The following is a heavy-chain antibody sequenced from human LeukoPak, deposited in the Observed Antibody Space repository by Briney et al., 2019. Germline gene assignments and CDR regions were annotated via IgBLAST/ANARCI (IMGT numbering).Heavy chain of an antibody. Sequence: PGGSLRLSCAASGFSFSSYWMSWVRQAPGKGLEWVANIKKDGTEKYYADSVKGRFTISRDNSKNTLYLQMNSLRAEDTAVYYCAKGAELLWFGETSPFDPWGQGTLVTVSS. CDR2: IKKDGTEK. J-gene: IGHJ5*02. CDR1: GFSFSSYW. CDR3: AKGAELLWFGETSPFDP. D-gene: IGHD3-10*01. V-gene: IGHV3-7*01.